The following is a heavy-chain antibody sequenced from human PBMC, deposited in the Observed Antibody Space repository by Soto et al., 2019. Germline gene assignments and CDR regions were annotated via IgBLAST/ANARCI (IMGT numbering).Heavy chain of an antibody. CDR1: GFTFSSYA. J-gene: IGHJ6*02. V-gene: IGHV3-23*01. D-gene: IGHD1-26*01. CDR2: ISGSGGST. Sequence: GGSLRLSCAASGFTFSSYAMSWVRQAPGKGLEWVSAISGSGGSTYYADSVKGRFTISRDNSKNTLYLQMNSLRAEDTAVYYCAKVVGATGGYYYYGMDVWAKGPRSPSP. CDR3: AKVVGATGGYYYYGMDV.